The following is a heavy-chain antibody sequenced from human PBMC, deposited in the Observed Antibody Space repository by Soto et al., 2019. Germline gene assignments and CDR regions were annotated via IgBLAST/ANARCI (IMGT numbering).Heavy chain of an antibody. J-gene: IGHJ4*02. D-gene: IGHD3-9*01. CDR2: ISAYNGNT. CDR3: ARVGYDILIGDFDY. CDR1: GYTFTNFG. V-gene: IGHV1-18*01. Sequence: ASVKVSCKASGYTFTNFGISWVRQAPGQGLEWMGWISAYNGNTNSAQKFQDRVTMTTDTSTSTAYMELNSLRDEDTAVYYCARVGYDILIGDFDYWGQGTLVTVSS.